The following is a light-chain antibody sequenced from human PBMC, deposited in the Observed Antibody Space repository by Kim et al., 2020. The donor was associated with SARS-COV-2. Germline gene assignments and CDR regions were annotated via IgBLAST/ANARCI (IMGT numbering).Light chain of an antibody. CDR1: QNLLNRNGYNY. V-gene: IGKV2-28*01. CDR3: MQVLQTPLT. J-gene: IGKJ4*01. Sequence: ASISCRASQNLLNRNGYNYVGWYLQKPGQSPQLLIYLGSHRASGVPDRFSGSGSGTDFTLEISRVEAEDVGVYYCMQVLQTPLTFGGGTKVDIK. CDR2: LGS.